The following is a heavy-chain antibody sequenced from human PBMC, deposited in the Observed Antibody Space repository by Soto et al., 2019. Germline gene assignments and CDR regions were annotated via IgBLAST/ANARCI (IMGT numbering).Heavy chain of an antibody. CDR1: GFTFSSYA. Sequence: QVQLVESGGGVVQHGRSLRLSCAASGFTFSSYAMHWVRQAPGKGLEWVAVISYDGSNKYYADSVKGRFTISRDNSKNTLYLQMNSLRAEDTAVYYCARFRIAVAGRGFDYWGQGTLVTVSS. D-gene: IGHD6-19*01. V-gene: IGHV3-30-3*01. CDR3: ARFRIAVAGRGFDY. CDR2: ISYDGSNK. J-gene: IGHJ4*02.